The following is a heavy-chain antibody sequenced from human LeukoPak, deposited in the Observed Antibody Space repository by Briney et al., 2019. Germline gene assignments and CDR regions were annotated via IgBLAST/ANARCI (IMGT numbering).Heavy chain of an antibody. CDR1: GGPIRSYY. D-gene: IGHD2/OR15-2a*01. CDR3: SSDSPTLFDH. Sequence: TASETLSLPCTASGGPIRSYYWSWTPQSPEKGLEWSGYVVHTGSTKYKPSLQSRVTISIDPSKNQFSLNWTSVTAADTAVYYCSSDSPTLFDHGGRGALDTVSS. CDR2: VVHTGST. V-gene: IGHV4-59*01. J-gene: IGHJ2*01.